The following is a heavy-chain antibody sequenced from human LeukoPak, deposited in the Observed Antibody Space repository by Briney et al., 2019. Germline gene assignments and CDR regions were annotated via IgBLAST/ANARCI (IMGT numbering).Heavy chain of an antibody. V-gene: IGHV3-48*02. CDR2: ITADSGTT. CDR1: GFSFSIFW. CDR3: ASRDYFDY. Sequence: GGSLRLSCAASGFSFSIFWMSWVRQAPGKGLEWVSYITADSGTTYYADSVKGRFTISRDNAKNSLYLQMNSLRDEDTAVYYCASRDYFDYWGQGTLVTVSS. J-gene: IGHJ4*02.